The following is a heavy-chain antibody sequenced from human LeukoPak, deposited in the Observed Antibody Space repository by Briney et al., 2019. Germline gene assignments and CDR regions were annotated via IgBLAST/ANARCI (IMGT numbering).Heavy chain of an antibody. CDR3: ARDVSHYSGSN. CDR2: MNEDGSEI. J-gene: IGHJ4*02. D-gene: IGHD1-26*01. Sequence: GGSLRLSCAGSGFIFSTYWMSWVRQAPGKGLEWVANMNEDGSEINYVDSVRGRFTISRDNAKRSLYLQTDSLRAEDTGVYYCARDVSHYSGSNWGQGTLVTVSS. V-gene: IGHV3-7*01. CDR1: GFIFSTYW.